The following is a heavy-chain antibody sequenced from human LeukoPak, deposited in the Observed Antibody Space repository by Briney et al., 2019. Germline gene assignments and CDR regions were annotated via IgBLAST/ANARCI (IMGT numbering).Heavy chain of an antibody. CDR1: GGSISSGDYY. V-gene: IGHV4-30-4*01. CDR3: ARSSGNSGYYYSFDY. CDR2: IYYSGST. Sequence: SETLSLTCTVSGGSISSGDYYWSWIRQPPGKGLEWIGYIYYSGSTYYNPSLKSRVTISVDTSKNQFSLKLSSVTAADTAVYYCARSSGNSGYYYSFDYWGQGTLVTVSS. D-gene: IGHD3-22*01. J-gene: IGHJ4*02.